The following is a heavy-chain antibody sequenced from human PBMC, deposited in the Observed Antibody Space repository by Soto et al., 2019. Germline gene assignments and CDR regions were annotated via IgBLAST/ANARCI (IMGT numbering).Heavy chain of an antibody. D-gene: IGHD2-15*01. CDR1: GDSISSDGYY. Sequence: QVQLQESGTGLVKPSQTLSLTCTVSGDSISSDGYYWSWIRQHPGKGLEWIGYIYHSGNTYYNPSLKGRVTLSADTSKNQVSLKVSSVTAADTAVYYCAGEAAVEVMDVWGQGTTVTVS. J-gene: IGHJ6*02. CDR3: AGEAAVEVMDV. CDR2: IYHSGNT. V-gene: IGHV4-31*03.